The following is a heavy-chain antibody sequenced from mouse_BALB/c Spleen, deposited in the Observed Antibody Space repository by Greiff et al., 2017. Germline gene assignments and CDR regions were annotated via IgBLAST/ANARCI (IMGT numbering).Heavy chain of an antibody. CDR2: ISDGGSYT. CDR3: ARELGSHAMDY. V-gene: IGHV5-4*02. J-gene: IGHJ4*01. Sequence: EVQLQQSGGGLVKPGGSLKLSCAASGFTFSDYYMYWVRQTPEKRLEWVATISDGGSYTYYPDSVKGRFTISRDNAKNNLYLQMSSLKSEDTAMYYCARELGSHAMDYWGQGTSVTVSS. D-gene: IGHD4-1*01. CDR1: GFTFSDYY.